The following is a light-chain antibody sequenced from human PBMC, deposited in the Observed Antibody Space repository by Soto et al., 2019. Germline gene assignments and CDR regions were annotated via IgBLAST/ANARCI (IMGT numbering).Light chain of an antibody. J-gene: IGLJ1*01. CDR3: CSFADFTYV. V-gene: IGLV2-23*02. CDR2: EVT. CDR1: SSDIGSYDL. Sequence: QSGLTQDPAVSGSPGQSITISCTGTSSDIGSYDLVSWYQQHPGTAPKLIIYEVTKRPSGVSTRFSGSKSGNTASLTISGXQAVDEADYYCCSFADFTYVVGTVTKV.